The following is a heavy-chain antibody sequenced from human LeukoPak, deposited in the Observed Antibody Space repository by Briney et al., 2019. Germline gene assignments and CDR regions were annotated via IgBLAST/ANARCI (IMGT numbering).Heavy chain of an antibody. V-gene: IGHV4-59*11. Sequence: SDTLSLTCTVSGGSLSGHFWSWFRRPPGKGLENIGYIHSSGSTNYNPSYKSRVTVSLEMSKNQFSLSLSSVTAADTAVYYCARGSSSWFFSRWYFDLWGRGTLVTVSS. CDR3: ARGSSSWFFSRWYFDL. CDR1: GGSLSGHF. J-gene: IGHJ2*01. CDR2: IHSSGST. D-gene: IGHD6-13*01.